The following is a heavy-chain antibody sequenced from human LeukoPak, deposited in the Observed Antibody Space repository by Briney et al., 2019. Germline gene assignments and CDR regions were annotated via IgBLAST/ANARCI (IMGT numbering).Heavy chain of an antibody. Sequence: SETLSLTCAVYGGSFSGYYWSWIRQPPGKGLEWIGEINHSGSTNYNPSLKSRVTISVDTSKNQFSLKLSSVTAADTAVYYCARGHVLRYFDWFPQGSWFDPWGQGTLVTVSS. CDR1: GGSFSGYY. J-gene: IGHJ5*02. V-gene: IGHV4-34*01. CDR2: INHSGST. CDR3: ARGHVLRYFDWFPQGSWFDP. D-gene: IGHD3-9*01.